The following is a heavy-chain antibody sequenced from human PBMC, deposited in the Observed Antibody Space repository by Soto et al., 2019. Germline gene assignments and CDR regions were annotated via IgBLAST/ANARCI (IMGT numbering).Heavy chain of an antibody. D-gene: IGHD3-10*01. CDR1: GFTFSIYG. Sequence: GGSLRLSCAASGFTFSIYGMHWVRQAPGKGLEWVAVIWYDGSNKYYADSVKGRFTISRDNAKNSLYLQMNSLRAEDTAVYYCATYYGSGSYFPDHYYYGMDVWGQGTTVTVSS. CDR3: ATYYGSGSYFPDHYYYGMDV. V-gene: IGHV3-33*01. J-gene: IGHJ6*02. CDR2: IWYDGSNK.